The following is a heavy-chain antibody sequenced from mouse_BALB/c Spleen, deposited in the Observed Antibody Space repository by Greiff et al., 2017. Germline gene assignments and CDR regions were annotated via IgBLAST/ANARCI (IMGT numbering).Heavy chain of an antibody. CDR3: ARSPYYYGSSYFDY. V-gene: IGHV1-9*01. CDR2: ILPGSGST. CDR1: GYTFSSYW. Sequence: VQRVESGAELMKPGASVKISCKATGYTFSSYWIEWVKQRPGHGLEWIGEILPGSGSTNYNEKFKGKATFTADTSSNTAYMQLSSLTSEDSAVYYCARSPYYYGSSYFDYWGQGTTLTVSS. J-gene: IGHJ2*01. D-gene: IGHD1-1*01.